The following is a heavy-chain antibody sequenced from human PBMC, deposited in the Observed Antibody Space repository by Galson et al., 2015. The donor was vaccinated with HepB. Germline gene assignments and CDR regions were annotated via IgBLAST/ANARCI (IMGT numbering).Heavy chain of an antibody. D-gene: IGHD4-17*01. Sequence: SLRLSCAASGFTFSSYWMSWVRQAPGKGLEWVANIKQDGSEKYYVDSVKGRFTISRDNAKNSLYLQMNSLRAEDTAVYYCARHREGYGDYALGYYFDYWGQGTLVTVSS. J-gene: IGHJ4*02. CDR3: ARHREGYGDYALGYYFDY. V-gene: IGHV3-7*03. CDR2: IKQDGSEK. CDR1: GFTFSSYW.